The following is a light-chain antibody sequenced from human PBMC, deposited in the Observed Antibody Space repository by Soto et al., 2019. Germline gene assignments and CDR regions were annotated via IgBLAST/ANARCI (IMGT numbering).Light chain of an antibody. CDR2: DTS. Sequence: QAVVTQEPSLTVSPGGTGTLTCGSSSGAVTSGHFPYWIQQKPGQAPRTLIYDTSNKLSWTPARFSGSLFGGKAALTLSGAQPEDEAENYCQSYDSSLSGYVFGTGTKLTVL. CDR3: QSYDSSLSGYV. J-gene: IGLJ1*01. V-gene: IGLV7-46*01. CDR1: SGAVTSGHF.